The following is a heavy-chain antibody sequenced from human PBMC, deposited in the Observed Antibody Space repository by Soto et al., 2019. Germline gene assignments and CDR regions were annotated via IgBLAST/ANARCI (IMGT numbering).Heavy chain of an antibody. V-gene: IGHV4-30-2*01. CDR1: GDTISTGGYS. CDR3: ARSFGWYAIDQ. Sequence: PSETLSLTCAVSGDTISTGGYSWAWIRQPPGKALEWIGHTYHSGNPYYNPSLKSRVIISVDRSKNQFSLKLSSVTAADTAVYYCARSFGWYAIDQWGQGTLVTVSS. D-gene: IGHD6-19*01. CDR2: TYHSGNP. J-gene: IGHJ4*02.